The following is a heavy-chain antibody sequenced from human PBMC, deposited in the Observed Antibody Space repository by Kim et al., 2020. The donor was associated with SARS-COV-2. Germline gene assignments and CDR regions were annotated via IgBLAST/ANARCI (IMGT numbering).Heavy chain of an antibody. CDR2: ISWNSGSI. CDR3: AKDGGGKYIYYFDY. J-gene: IGHJ4*02. D-gene: IGHD2-15*01. V-gene: IGHV3-9*01. CDR1: GFTFDDYA. Sequence: GGSLRLSCAASGFTFDDYAMHWVRQAPGKGLEWVSGISWNSGSIGYADSVKGRFTISRDNAKNSLYLQMNRLRAEDTALYYCAKDGGGKYIYYFDYWGQG.